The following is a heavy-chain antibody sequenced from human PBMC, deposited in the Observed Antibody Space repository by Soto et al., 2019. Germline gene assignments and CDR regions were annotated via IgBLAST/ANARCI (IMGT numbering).Heavy chain of an antibody. CDR2: ISTTSSYI. CDR3: AREGALYNDYISNCADY. V-gene: IGHV3-21*01. CDR1: GFTFSSYS. Sequence: GGSLRLSCEASGFTFSSYSMIWVRQAPGKGLEWVSSISTTSSYIYYAGSVKGRFTISRDNAKNSLYLLMNSLRAEDTAVYYCAREGALYNDYISNCADYWGQGTLVTVSS. J-gene: IGHJ4*02. D-gene: IGHD4-4*01.